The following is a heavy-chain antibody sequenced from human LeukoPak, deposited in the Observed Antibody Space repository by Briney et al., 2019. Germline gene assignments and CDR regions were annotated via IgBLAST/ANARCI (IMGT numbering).Heavy chain of an antibody. CDR2: IYPGDSDT. CDR1: GYSFTTYW. Sequence: PGESLKISCKASGYSFTTYWIAWVRQLPGKGLEWMGMIYPGDSDTRYSPSLQGQITISVDKSISIAYLQWSSLKASDTAMYYCARLLQGVAGTWGYWGQGTLVTV. J-gene: IGHJ4*02. CDR3: ARLLQGVAGTWGY. V-gene: IGHV5-51*01. D-gene: IGHD6-19*01.